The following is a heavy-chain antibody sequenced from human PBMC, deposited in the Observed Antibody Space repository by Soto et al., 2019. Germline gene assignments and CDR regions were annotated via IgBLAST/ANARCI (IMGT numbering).Heavy chain of an antibody. CDR2: INHSGST. CDR1: GGSFSGYY. Sequence: SETLSLTCAVYGGSFSGYYWSWIRQPPGKGLEWIGEINHSGSTSYNPSLKSRVTISVDTSKNQFSLTLSSVTAADTAVYYCARGISYGLWFGELGAFDIWGQGTMVTVSS. V-gene: IGHV4-34*01. J-gene: IGHJ3*02. D-gene: IGHD3-10*01. CDR3: ARGISYGLWFGELGAFDI.